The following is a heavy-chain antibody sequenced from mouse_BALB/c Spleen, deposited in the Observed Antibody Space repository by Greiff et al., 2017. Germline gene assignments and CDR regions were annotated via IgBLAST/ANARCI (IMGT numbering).Heavy chain of an antibody. J-gene: IGHJ4*01. CDR2: ISIYYDNT. D-gene: IGHD2-12*01. V-gene: IGHV1-67*01. CDR3: ARSLRLGGYYAMDY. CDR1: GYTFTDYA. Sequence: QVQLQQSGPELVRPGESVKISCKGSGYTFTDYAMHWVQQSHAKSLEWIGVISIYYDNTNYNQKFKGKATMTVDKSSSTAYMELARLTSEDSAIYYCARSLRLGGYYAMDYWGQGTSVTVSS.